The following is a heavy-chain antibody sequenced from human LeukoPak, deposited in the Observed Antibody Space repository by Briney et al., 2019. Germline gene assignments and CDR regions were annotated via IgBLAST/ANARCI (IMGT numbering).Heavy chain of an antibody. V-gene: IGHV1-8*02. J-gene: IGHJ4*02. CDR2: MNPNSGNT. D-gene: IGHD3-22*01. Sequence: ASVKVSCKASGYTFTGYYMHWVRQAPGQGLEWMGWMNPNSGNTGYAQKFQGRVTMTRNTSISTAYMELSSLRSEDTAVYYCARLYYYDSSGSMGYWGQGTLVTVSS. CDR3: ARLYYYDSSGSMGY. CDR1: GYTFTGYY.